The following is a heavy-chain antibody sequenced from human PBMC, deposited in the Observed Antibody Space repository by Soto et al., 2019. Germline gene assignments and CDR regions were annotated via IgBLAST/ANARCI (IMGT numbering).Heavy chain of an antibody. CDR2: IFYIGST. J-gene: IGHJ5*02. CDR3: ARVGYCISTSCYEHPYWFDP. Sequence: ETLSLTCTVSGGSISSYYWSWIRQPPGKGLESIGNIFYIGSTYYNPSLKSRVSMSVDTSKNQFSLKLSSVTAADTAVYYCARVGYCISTSCYEHPYWFDPWGQGTLVTVSS. CDR1: GGSISSYY. D-gene: IGHD2-2*01. V-gene: IGHV4-59*01.